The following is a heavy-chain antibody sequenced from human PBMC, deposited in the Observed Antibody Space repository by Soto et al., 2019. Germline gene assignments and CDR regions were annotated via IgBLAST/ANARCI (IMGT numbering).Heavy chain of an antibody. CDR3: TKISDTSMDINFAY. D-gene: IGHD5-18*01. Sequence: LSCAASGFSFSSYAMSLVRQAPGKGLEWVSTIDNSGGTTYYADSVKGRFTISRDMSKNTLYLQMDSLRVEDTAVYYCTKISDTSMDINFAYWGQRTVAPVSS. CDR2: IDNSGGTT. J-gene: IGHJ4*02. V-gene: IGHV3-23*05. CDR1: GFSFSSYA.